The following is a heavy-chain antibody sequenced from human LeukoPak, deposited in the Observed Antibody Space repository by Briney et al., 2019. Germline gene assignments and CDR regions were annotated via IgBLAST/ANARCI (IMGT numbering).Heavy chain of an antibody. CDR2: INHSGST. D-gene: IGHD2-2*01. J-gene: IGHJ6*04. V-gene: IGHV4-34*01. CDR1: GGSFSSCY. Sequence: SETLSLTCAVYGGSFSSCYWGWIRQPSGKWPGWIGEINHSGSTNYNPSLKSRVTISVDTSKNQFSLKLSSVTAADTAVYYCARGKAQRLYYYGMDVWGKGTTVTVSS. CDR3: ARGKAQRLYYYGMDV.